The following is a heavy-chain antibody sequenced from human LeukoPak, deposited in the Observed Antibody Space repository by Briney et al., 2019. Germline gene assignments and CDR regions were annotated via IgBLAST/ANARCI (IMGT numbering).Heavy chain of an antibody. CDR2: INSDGSIT. Sequence: GGSLGLSCAASGFTFSSYWMHWVRQVPGKGLVWVSRINSDGSITTYADSVKGRFTISRDNAKNSLYLHMDSLRAEDTAVYYCARGAYSSGWAYFDHWGQGTLVTVSS. CDR3: ARGAYSSGWAYFDH. J-gene: IGHJ4*02. V-gene: IGHV3-74*01. CDR1: GFTFSSYW. D-gene: IGHD6-19*01.